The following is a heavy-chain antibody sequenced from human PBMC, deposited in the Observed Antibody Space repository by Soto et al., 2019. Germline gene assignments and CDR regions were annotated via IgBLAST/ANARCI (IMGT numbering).Heavy chain of an antibody. CDR1: GYTFTSYA. V-gene: IGHV1-3*01. CDR2: INAGNGNT. J-gene: IGHJ4*02. Sequence: GSVKVSWKASGYTFTSYAMHWVRQAPGQRLEWMGWINAGNGNTNYAQKLQGRVTMTTDTSTSTAYMELRSLRSDDTAVYYCARDKGYCGGDCYSYYFDYWGQGTLVTIS. D-gene: IGHD2-21*02. CDR3: ARDKGYCGGDCYSYYFDY.